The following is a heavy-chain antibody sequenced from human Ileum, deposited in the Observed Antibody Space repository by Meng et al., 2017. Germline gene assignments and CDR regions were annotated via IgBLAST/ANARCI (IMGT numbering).Heavy chain of an antibody. CDR3: AVGYCTGGSCYSSRTHHFGLDV. CDR1: GDTFINYA. D-gene: IGHD2-15*01. V-gene: IGHV1-69*05. J-gene: IGHJ6*02. CDR2: LIPMFGTI. Sequence: SLKVSCKASGDTFINYAISWVRQAPGQGLEWVGGLIPMFGTINYAQKLQGRVKVTTDQSTTTASMELSSLRSEDTALYYCAVGYCTGGSCYSSRTHHFGLDVWGQGTTVTVSS.